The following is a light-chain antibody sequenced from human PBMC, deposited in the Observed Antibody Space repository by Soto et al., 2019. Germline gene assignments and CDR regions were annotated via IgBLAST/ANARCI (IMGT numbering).Light chain of an antibody. CDR3: HHYYSPPWT. Sequence: IVMTQSPDSLAVSLGERATINCKSSQNVLSTSNNKNYLAWYQQKLGQPSKLLIYWASTRESGVPDRFSGSVSGTDFTLTISSLQAEDVAVYYCHHYYSPPWTFGQGTKVEIK. J-gene: IGKJ1*01. V-gene: IGKV4-1*01. CDR1: QNVLSTSNNKNY. CDR2: WAS.